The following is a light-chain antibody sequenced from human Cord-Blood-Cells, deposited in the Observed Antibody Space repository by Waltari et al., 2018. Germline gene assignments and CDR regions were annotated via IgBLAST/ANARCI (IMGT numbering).Light chain of an antibody. V-gene: IGKV1-39*01. J-gene: IGKJ2*03. CDR2: AAS. CDR1: QSVSSY. Sequence: DIQMTQSPSSLSASVGDRVSITCRASQSVSSYLNWYQQKQGKAPKPLIYAASSLQSGVPSRFSGSGSGTDFTLTISSLQPEDFATYYCQQNYSTPYSFGQGTKLEIK. CDR3: QQNYSTPYS.